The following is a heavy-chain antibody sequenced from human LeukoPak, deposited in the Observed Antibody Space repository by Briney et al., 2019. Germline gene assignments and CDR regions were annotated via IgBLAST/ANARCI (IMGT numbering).Heavy chain of an antibody. CDR2: ISVYNGNT. CDR1: GYTFTSYG. J-gene: IGHJ5*02. D-gene: IGHD3-22*01. Sequence: ASVKVSCKASGYTFTSYGISWVRQAPGQGLEWMGWISVYNGNTNYAQKLQGRVTMTTDTSTSTAYMELRSLRSDDTAVYYCARQPPVNNWFDPWGQGTLVTVSS. V-gene: IGHV1-18*01. CDR3: ARQPPVNNWFDP.